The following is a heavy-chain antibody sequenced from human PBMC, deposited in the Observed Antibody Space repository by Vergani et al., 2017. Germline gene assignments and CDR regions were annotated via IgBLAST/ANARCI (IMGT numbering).Heavy chain of an antibody. CDR2: INWTGGST. Sequence: EVQRVESGGGVVRPGGSLRLSCAASGFTFDDYGMRGVRQAPGKGLEWVSGINWTGGSTGYADSVKGRFTISRDTAKNSLYLQMNSLRSEDTALYYCARVSYSYGFDYWGQGTLVTVSS. J-gene: IGHJ4*02. CDR1: GFTFDDYG. CDR3: ARVSYSYGFDY. V-gene: IGHV3-20*04. D-gene: IGHD5-18*01.